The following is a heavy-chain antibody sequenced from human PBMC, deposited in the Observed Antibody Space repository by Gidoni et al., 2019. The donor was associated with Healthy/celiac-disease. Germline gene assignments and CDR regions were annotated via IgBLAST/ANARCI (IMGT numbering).Heavy chain of an antibody. Sequence: QLQLQESGPGLVKPSETLSLTCTVSGGSIRSSRYYWGWIRQPPGKGLEWIGSSYYSGSTYYNPSLKSRVTISVDTSKNQFSLKLSSVTAADTAVYYCNVVVVAATFDYWGQGTLVTVSS. D-gene: IGHD2-15*01. CDR3: NVVVVAATFDY. CDR2: SYYSGST. CDR1: GGSIRSSRYY. J-gene: IGHJ4*02. V-gene: IGHV4-39*01.